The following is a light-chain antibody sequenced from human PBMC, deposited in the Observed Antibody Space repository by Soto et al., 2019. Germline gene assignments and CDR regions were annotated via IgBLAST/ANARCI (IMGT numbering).Light chain of an antibody. CDR1: QTISTW. CDR3: QQYGSWT. Sequence: DIQMTQSPPTLSASVGDRVTIICRASQTISTWLAWYQPKPGKAPKLLIYAVSSLASGAPSRFSGTGSGTDFTLTISRLEPEDFAVYYCQQYGSWTFGQGTKVDIK. CDR2: AVS. V-gene: IGKV1-5*02. J-gene: IGKJ1*01.